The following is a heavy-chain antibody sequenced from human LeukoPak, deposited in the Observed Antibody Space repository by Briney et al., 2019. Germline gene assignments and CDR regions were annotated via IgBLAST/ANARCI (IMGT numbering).Heavy chain of an antibody. J-gene: IGHJ4*02. V-gene: IGHV3-7*01. CDR3: ARDKVTY. Sequence: PGGSLRLSCAASGFTFSNYWMSWVRQAPGKGLEWVARINKDGSEIYYVDSVKGRFTISRDNAKSSLSLQMNSLRVEDTAVYYCARDKVTYWGQGILVTVSS. CDR1: GFTFSNYW. CDR2: INKDGSEI.